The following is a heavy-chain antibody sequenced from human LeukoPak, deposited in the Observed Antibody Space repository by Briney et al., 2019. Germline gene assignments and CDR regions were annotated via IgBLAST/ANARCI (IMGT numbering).Heavy chain of an antibody. Sequence: SETLSLTCAVYGGSFSGYYWSWIRQPPGKGLEWIGEINHSGSTNYNPSLKGRVTISVDTSKNQFSLKLSSVTAADTAVYYCARRSMGVYYGSGSYYGYWGQGTLVTVSS. CDR3: ARRSMGVYYGSGSYYGY. CDR1: GGSFSGYY. D-gene: IGHD3-10*01. V-gene: IGHV4-34*01. J-gene: IGHJ4*02. CDR2: INHSGST.